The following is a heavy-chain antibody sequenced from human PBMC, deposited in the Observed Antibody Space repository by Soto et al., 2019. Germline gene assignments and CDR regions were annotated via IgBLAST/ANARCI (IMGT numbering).Heavy chain of an antibody. Sequence: VASVKVSCKASGYTFTRYGIIWVRQAPGQGLEWMGWISAYNGNTNYAQKLQGRVTMTTDTSTSTAYMELRSLRSDDTAVYYCARIKITGTTRGHFDYWGQGTLVTVSS. CDR1: GYTFTRYG. V-gene: IGHV1-18*01. CDR2: ISAYNGNT. CDR3: ARIKITGTTRGHFDY. J-gene: IGHJ4*02. D-gene: IGHD1-7*01.